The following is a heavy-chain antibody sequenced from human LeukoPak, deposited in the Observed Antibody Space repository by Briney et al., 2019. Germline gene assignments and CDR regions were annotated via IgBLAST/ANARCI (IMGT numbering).Heavy chain of an antibody. J-gene: IGHJ6*03. CDR3: ARSARFLEWLPPYYYYMDV. CDR2: IIPIFGTA. D-gene: IGHD3-3*01. CDR1: GGTFSSYA. Sequence: SVKVSCKASGGTFSSYAISWVRQAPGQGLEWMGRIIPIFGTANYAQKFQGRVTITTDESTSTAYMELSSLRSEDTAVYYCARSARFLEWLPPYYYYMDVWGKGTTVTVSS. V-gene: IGHV1-69*05.